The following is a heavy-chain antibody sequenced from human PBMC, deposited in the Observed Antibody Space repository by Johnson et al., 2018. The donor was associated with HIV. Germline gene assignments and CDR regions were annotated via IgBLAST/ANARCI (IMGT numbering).Heavy chain of an antibody. CDR2: IRSKANSYAT. CDR3: TSKKSIGYCSGGSCYSPPFDI. J-gene: IGHJ3*02. CDR1: GFTFSGSA. Sequence: VQLVESGGGLVQPGGSLKLSCAASGFTFSGSAMHWVRQASGKGLEWVGRIRSKANSYATAYAASVKGRFTLSRDDSKNTAYLQMNSLKTEDTAVYYCTSKKSIGYCSGGSCYSPPFDIWGQGTMVTVSS. V-gene: IGHV3-73*02. D-gene: IGHD2-15*01.